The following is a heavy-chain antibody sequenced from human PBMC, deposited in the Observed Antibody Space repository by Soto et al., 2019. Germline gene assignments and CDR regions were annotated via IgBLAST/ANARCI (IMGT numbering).Heavy chain of an antibody. D-gene: IGHD5-12*01. CDR1: GFTFSSYA. Sequence: GESLKISCAASGFTFSSYAMSWVGQAQGKGLEWVSAISGSGGSTYYADSVKGRFTISRDNSKNTLYLQMNSLRAEDTAIYYCAKDLRRYGYNWNYYGMDVWGQGTTVTVSS. CDR2: ISGSGGST. J-gene: IGHJ6*02. CDR3: AKDLRRYGYNWNYYGMDV. V-gene: IGHV3-23*01.